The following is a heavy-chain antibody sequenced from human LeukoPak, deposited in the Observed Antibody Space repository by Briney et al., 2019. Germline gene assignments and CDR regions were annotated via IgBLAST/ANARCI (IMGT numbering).Heavy chain of an antibody. D-gene: IGHD6-19*01. Sequence: SETLSLTCAVYGGSFSGYYWSWIRQPPGKGLEWIGYIYYSGSTNYNPSLKSRVTISVDTSKNQFSLKLSSVTAADTAVYYCAREAVAGIFDYWGQGTLVTVSS. CDR3: AREAVAGIFDY. CDR2: IYYSGST. V-gene: IGHV4-59*01. J-gene: IGHJ4*02. CDR1: GGSFSGYY.